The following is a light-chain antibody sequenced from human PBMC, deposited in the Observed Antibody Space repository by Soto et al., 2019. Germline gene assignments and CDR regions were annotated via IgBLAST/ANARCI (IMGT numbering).Light chain of an antibody. CDR3: QQYGSSPT. CDR1: QSVSSSY. J-gene: IGKJ1*01. Sequence: EIVLTQSAGTLSLSPGERATLSCRASQSVSSSYLAWYQQKPGQAPRLLLYGASSRATGIPDRFSGSGSGTDFTLTISRLEPEDFAVYYCQQYGSSPTFGQGTKVEIK. CDR2: GAS. V-gene: IGKV3-20*01.